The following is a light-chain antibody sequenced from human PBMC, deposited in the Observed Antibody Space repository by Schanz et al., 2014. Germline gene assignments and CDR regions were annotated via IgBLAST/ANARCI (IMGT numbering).Light chain of an antibody. CDR3: QQRSNWPPLFT. CDR1: QSVSSY. Sequence: EIVLTQSPATLSLSPGERATLSCRASQSVSSYLAWYQQKVGQAPRLLIYDASNRATGIPARFNGSGSGTDFTLTISSLEPEDFAVYYCQQRSNWPPLFTFGPGTKVDIK. CDR2: DAS. V-gene: IGKV3-11*01. J-gene: IGKJ3*01.